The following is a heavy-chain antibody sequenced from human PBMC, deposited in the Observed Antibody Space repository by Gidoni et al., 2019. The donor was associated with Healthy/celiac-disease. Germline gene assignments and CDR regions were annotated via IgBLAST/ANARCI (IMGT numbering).Heavy chain of an antibody. CDR3: ARGSTSSSWYYYYMDV. D-gene: IGHD6-13*01. CDR1: GFTFRSYA. Sequence: QVQLVESGGGVVQPGRSLRLSCAASGFTFRSYAMHWVRQAPGKGVEWVAVISYDGSNKYYADSVKGRFTISRDNSKNTLYLQMNSLRAEDTAVYYCARGSTSSSWYYYYMDVWGKGTTVTVSS. CDR2: ISYDGSNK. J-gene: IGHJ6*03. V-gene: IGHV3-30-3*01.